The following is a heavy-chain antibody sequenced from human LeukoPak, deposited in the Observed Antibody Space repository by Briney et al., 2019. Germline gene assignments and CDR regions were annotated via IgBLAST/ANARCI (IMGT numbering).Heavy chain of an antibody. CDR3: SRSRFPCSGSYQGIFGY. V-gene: IGHV3-48*01. CDR2: ISSSSSTI. Sequence: PGGSLRLSCAASGFTFSSYRMNWVRQAPGKGLEWVSYISSSSSTIYYADSVKGRFTISRDNAKNSLYLQMNSLRAEDTAGYYCSRSRFPCSGSYQGIFGYWGQGTLVTVSS. CDR1: GFTFSSYR. D-gene: IGHD1-26*01. J-gene: IGHJ4*02.